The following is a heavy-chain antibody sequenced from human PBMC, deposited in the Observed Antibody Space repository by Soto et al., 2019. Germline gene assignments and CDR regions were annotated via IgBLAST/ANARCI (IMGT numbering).Heavy chain of an antibody. V-gene: IGHV3-23*01. CDR2: ISGSGGST. J-gene: IGHJ5*02. Sequence: GGSLRNSCGASGFTFSSHAISRGPPGPGKGLEWVSAISGSGGSTYYADSVKGRFTISRDNSKNTLYLQMNSLRAEDTAVYYCAKLDSATTYNWFDPWGQGTLVTVSS. D-gene: IGHD5-12*01. CDR3: AKLDSATTYNWFDP. CDR1: GFTFSSHA.